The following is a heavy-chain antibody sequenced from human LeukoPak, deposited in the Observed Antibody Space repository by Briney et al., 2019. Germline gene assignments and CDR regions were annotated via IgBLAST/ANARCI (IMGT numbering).Heavy chain of an antibody. D-gene: IGHD4-11*01. Sequence: GRSLRLSCAASGFTFSNYAIHWVRQAPGKGLEWVAVISCDGSTKYYADSVKGRFTISRDNSKNTLYLQMNSLRPEDTAVYYCARGADYSKSPCHYWGQGTLVTVSS. J-gene: IGHJ4*02. V-gene: IGHV3-30*04. CDR2: ISCDGSTK. CDR1: GFTFSNYA. CDR3: ARGADYSKSPCHY.